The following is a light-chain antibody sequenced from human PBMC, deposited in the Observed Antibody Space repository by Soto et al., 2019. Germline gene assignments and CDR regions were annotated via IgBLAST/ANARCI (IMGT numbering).Light chain of an antibody. Sequence: DIQMTQSTSTLSASVGDRVTITCRASQSISSWLAWYQQKLGKAPKLLIYDASSLESGVPSRFSGSGSGTEFTLTISSLQPDDFATYYCQQYNSYSALTFGGGTKVEIK. CDR1: QSISSW. J-gene: IGKJ4*01. CDR3: QQYNSYSALT. V-gene: IGKV1-5*01. CDR2: DAS.